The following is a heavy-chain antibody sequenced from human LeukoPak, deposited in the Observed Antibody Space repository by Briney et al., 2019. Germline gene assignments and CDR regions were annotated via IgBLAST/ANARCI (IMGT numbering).Heavy chain of an antibody. J-gene: IGHJ6*03. CDR3: ARLSQFGVLRFSYYMDV. CDR1: GYSISSGYY. D-gene: IGHD3-3*01. V-gene: IGHV4-38-2*02. CDR2: IYHSGST. Sequence: KPSETLSLTCTVSGYSISSGYYWGWIGQPPEKGLEWIGSIYHSGSTYYNPSLKSRVTISVDTSKNQFSLKLSSVTAADTAVYYCARLSQFGVLRFSYYMDVWGKGTTVTVSS.